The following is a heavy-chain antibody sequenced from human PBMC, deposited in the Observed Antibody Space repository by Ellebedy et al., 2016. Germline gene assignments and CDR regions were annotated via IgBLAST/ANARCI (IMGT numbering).Heavy chain of an antibody. CDR1: GFTFRDYN. CDR3: ARGGGDSSGYFEDY. D-gene: IGHD3-22*01. J-gene: IGHJ4*02. Sequence: GESLKISXTASGFTFRDYNLNWIRQAPGKGLEWVSSISRSSTTYIYYADSVKGRFTISRDNAKQSLYLQMNSLRAEDTAVYYCARGGGDSSGYFEDYWGQGTLVTVSS. V-gene: IGHV3-21*04. CDR2: ISRSSTTYI.